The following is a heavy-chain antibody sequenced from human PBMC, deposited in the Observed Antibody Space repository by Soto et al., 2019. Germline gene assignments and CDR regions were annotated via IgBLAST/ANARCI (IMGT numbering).Heavy chain of an antibody. CDR2: IYYSGST. Sequence: PSETLSLTCTVSSGCVSSHSYYWSWIRQPPGKGLEWIGYIYYSGSTYYNPSLKSQVTISVDTSKNQFSLKLRSVTAADTAVYYCARTYCSSASCYGLYYFGMDVWGQGTTVTVSS. V-gene: IGHV4-61*01. D-gene: IGHD2-2*01. CDR3: ARTYCSSASCYGLYYFGMDV. CDR1: SGCVSSHSYY. J-gene: IGHJ6*02.